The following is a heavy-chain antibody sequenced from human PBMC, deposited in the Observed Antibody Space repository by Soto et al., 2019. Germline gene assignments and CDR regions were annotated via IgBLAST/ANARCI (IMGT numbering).Heavy chain of an antibody. CDR2: IIPIFGSA. D-gene: IGHD2-2*01. J-gene: IGHJ6*01. CDR3: ARSGCSRCSCYLIGYYGMEV. Sequence: SVKVSCKASGGTFSSYAISWVRQAPGQGLEWMGGIIPIFGSANYAQKFQGRVTITADESTSTAYMELSILRSEDTAVYYCARSGCSRCSCYLIGYYGMEVWGQGTT. V-gene: IGHV1-69*13. CDR1: GGTFSSYA.